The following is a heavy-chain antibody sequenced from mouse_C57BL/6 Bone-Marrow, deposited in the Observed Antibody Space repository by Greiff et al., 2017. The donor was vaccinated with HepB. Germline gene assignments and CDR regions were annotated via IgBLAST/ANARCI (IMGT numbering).Heavy chain of an antibody. CDR1: GFTFSDYG. J-gene: IGHJ3*01. Sequence: EVQRVESGGGLVQPGGSLKLSCAASGFTFSDYGMAWVRQAPRKGPEWVAFISNLAYSIYYADTVTGRFTISRENAKNTLYLEMSSLRSEDTAMYYCERQEYGSPFAYWGQGTLVTVSA. D-gene: IGHD1-1*01. CDR3: ERQEYGSPFAY. V-gene: IGHV5-15*01. CDR2: ISNLAYSI.